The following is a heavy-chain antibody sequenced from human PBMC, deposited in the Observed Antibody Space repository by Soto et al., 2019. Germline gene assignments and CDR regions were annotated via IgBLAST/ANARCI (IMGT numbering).Heavy chain of an antibody. V-gene: IGHV4-39*01. D-gene: IGHD5-12*01. CDR3: ARGLGYSGYRIYYYMDV. CDR1: GVSISSSSYY. CDR2: IYYSGST. J-gene: IGHJ6*03. Sequence: PSETLSLTCTVSGVSISSSSYYWGWIRQPPGKGLEWIGSIYYSGSTYYNPSLKSRVTISVDTSKNQFSLKLSSVTAADTAVYYCARGLGYSGYRIYYYMDVWGKGTTVTVSS.